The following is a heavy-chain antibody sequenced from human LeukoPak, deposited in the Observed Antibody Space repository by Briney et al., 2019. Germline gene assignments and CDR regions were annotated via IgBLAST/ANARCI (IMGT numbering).Heavy chain of an antibody. J-gene: IGHJ4*02. CDR3: AKEVQLSPFDY. CDR1: GFTFSAYG. D-gene: IGHD1-1*01. V-gene: IGHV3-30*02. CDR2: IRSDGSYI. Sequence: PGGSLRLSCAASGFTFSAYGMHWVRQAPGKGLEWVAFIRSDGSYIYYADSVKGRFTISRDNSKNTLYLQMNSLRAEDTAVYYCAKEVQLSPFDYWGQGILVTVSS.